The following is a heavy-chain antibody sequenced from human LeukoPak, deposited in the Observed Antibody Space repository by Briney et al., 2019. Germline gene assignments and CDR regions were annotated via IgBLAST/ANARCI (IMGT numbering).Heavy chain of an antibody. CDR1: GFTFSSYW. CDR2: IKQDGSEK. CDR3: AISPYYDSSGDPNWFDP. J-gene: IGHJ5*02. Sequence: GGSLRLSCAASGFTFSSYWMDWVRQAPGKGLEWVANIKQDGSEKYYVDSVKGRLTISRDNAKNSLYLQMNSLRAEDTAVYYCAISPYYDSSGDPNWFDPWGQGTLVTVSS. D-gene: IGHD3-22*01. V-gene: IGHV3-7*01.